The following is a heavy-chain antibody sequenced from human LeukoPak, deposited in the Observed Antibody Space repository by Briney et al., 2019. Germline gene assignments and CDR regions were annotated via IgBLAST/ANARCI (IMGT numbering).Heavy chain of an antibody. CDR2: ISSSSSYI. CDR3: ARGSRNIVVVPAAIIDAFDI. J-gene: IGHJ3*02. D-gene: IGHD2-2*02. V-gene: IGHV3-21*01. CDR1: GFTFSSYS. Sequence: GGSLRLSCAASGFTFSSYSMNWVRQAPGKGLEWVSSISSSSSYIYYADSVKGRFPIFRDNAKNSLYLQMNSLRAEDTAVYYCARGSRNIVVVPAAIIDAFDIWGQGTMVTVSS.